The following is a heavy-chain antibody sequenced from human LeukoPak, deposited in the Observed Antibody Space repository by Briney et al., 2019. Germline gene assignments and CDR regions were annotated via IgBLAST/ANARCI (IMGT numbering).Heavy chain of an antibody. Sequence: PGGSLRLSCAASGFTFSNTRMSWVRQAPGKGLEWLGHIKSETDGATTDYAAPVKGRVSISRDDSKKMLYLEMNSLKTEDTAVYYCTTDLNQRLKWFGNPPDHWGQGTLVTVSS. CDR2: IKSETDGATT. V-gene: IGHV3-15*01. J-gene: IGHJ4*02. CDR1: GFTFSNTR. CDR3: TTDLNQRLKWFGNPPDH. D-gene: IGHD3-10*01.